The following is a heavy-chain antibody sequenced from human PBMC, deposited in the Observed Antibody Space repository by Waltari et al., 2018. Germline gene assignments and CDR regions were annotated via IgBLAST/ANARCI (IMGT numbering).Heavy chain of an antibody. V-gene: IGHV3-9*01. Sequence: EVQLVESGGGLVQPGRSLRLSCAVSGFNFADYAMHWVQQAPGKGVEWVSGISLNSDNIGDAYSVKGRFTISRDNAKNSLDLQMNSLRPEDTALYYCAKGHSGSYGLKDWGQGTLVTVSS. CDR3: AKGHSGSYGLKD. CDR2: ISLNSDNI. J-gene: IGHJ4*02. CDR1: GFNFADYA. D-gene: IGHD1-26*01.